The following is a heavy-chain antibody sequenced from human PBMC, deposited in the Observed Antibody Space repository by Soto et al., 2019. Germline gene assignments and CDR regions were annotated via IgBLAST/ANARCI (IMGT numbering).Heavy chain of an antibody. V-gene: IGHV2-5*01. CDR1: GFSLSNARMG. D-gene: IGHD5-18*01. Sequence: SGPTLVNPTETLTLTCTVSGFSLSNARMGVSWIRQPPGKALEWLALIYWNDDKRYSPSLKSRLTITKDTSKNQVVLTMTNMDPVDTATYYCAHSRGYSNYFDYWGQGTLVTVSS. CDR3: AHSRGYSNYFDY. CDR2: IYWNDDK. J-gene: IGHJ4*02.